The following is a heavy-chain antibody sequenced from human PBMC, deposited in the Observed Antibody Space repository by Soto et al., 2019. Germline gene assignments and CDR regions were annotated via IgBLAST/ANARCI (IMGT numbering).Heavy chain of an antibody. CDR1: GYSFSHFD. CDR3: ARGNPFNYAGFDV. V-gene: IGHV1-8*01. Sequence: SVKVACNASGYSFSHFDINWLRQASGQGPEWMGWMNAKSGDTFFPQRFQGKFNMTWDTSLSTAYMEVGSLTSDDTAIYYCARGNPFNYAGFDVWGQGTTVTVSS. J-gene: IGHJ6*02. CDR2: MNAKSGDT. D-gene: IGHD4-4*01.